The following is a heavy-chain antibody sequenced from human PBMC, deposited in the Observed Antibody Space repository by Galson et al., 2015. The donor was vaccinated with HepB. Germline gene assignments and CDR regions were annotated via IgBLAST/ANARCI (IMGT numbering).Heavy chain of an antibody. CDR3: AHRGYDTSGYLNWFDP. D-gene: IGHD3-22*01. V-gene: IGHV2-5*02. J-gene: IGHJ5*02. CDR2: IYWDDDK. Sequence: PALVKPTQTLTLACTFSGFSLRTSGVAVGWIRQPPGKALEWLALIYWDDDKRYSPSLKNRLTITKDTSKNQVVLTMTNMDPVDTATYYCAHRGYDTSGYLNWFDPWGQGTPVTVSS. CDR1: GFSLRTSGVA.